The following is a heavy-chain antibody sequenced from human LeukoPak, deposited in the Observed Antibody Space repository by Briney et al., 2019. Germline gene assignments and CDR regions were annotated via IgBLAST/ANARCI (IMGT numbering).Heavy chain of an antibody. CDR2: INPNSGGT. CDR3: ARDVSTVWAFDI. J-gene: IGHJ3*02. V-gene: IGHV1-2*02. D-gene: IGHD4-17*01. Sequence: ASVKVSRKASGYTFTGYYMHWVRQAPGQGLEWMGWINPNSGGTNYAQKFQGRVTMTRDTSISTAYMELSRLRSDDTAVYYCARDVSTVWAFDIWGQGTMVTVSS. CDR1: GYTFTGYY.